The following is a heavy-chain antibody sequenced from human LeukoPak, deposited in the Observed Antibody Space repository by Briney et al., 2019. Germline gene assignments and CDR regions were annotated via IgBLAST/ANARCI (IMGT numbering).Heavy chain of an antibody. V-gene: IGHV4-34*01. CDR1: GGSFSGYY. J-gene: IGHJ6*03. CDR3: ARGSVDFWSGYYAGTPYYYMDV. CDR2: INHSVST. D-gene: IGHD3-3*01. Sequence: SETLSLTCAVYGGSFSGYYWSWIRQPPGRGLEWIGEINHSVSTNYNPSLKSLVTISVDTSTNQFSLKLSSVTAADTAVYYCARGSVDFWSGYYAGTPYYYMDVWGKGTTVTVSS.